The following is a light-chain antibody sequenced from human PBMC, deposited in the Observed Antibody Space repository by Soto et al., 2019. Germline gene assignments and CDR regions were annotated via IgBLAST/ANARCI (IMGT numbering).Light chain of an antibody. CDR2: EVS. CDR3: SSYTSSSTVV. J-gene: IGLJ2*01. Sequence: QSALTQPASVSGSPGQSITISCTGTSSDIGVYKYVSWYQQHPGKAPNLMIYEVSNRPSGVSNRFSGSESGNTASLTISGLQAEDEADYYCSSYTSSSTVVFGGGTKVTVL. CDR1: SSDIGVYKY. V-gene: IGLV2-14*01.